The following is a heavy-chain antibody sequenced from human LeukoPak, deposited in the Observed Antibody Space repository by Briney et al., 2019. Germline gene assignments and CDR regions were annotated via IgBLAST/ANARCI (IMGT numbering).Heavy chain of an antibody. Sequence: GGSLRLSCVASGFTFSSYAMSWVRQAPGKGLEWVSAIGDSGASTYYAESVKGRFTISRDNSKNTLYLQMNSLRAEDTAVYYCARVVATTSKYFDYWGQGTLVTVSS. CDR1: GFTFSSYA. J-gene: IGHJ4*02. CDR3: ARVVATTSKYFDY. D-gene: IGHD5-12*01. CDR2: IGDSGAST. V-gene: IGHV3-23*01.